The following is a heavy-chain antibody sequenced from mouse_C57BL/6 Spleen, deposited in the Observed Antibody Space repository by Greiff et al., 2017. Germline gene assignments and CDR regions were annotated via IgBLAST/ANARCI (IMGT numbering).Heavy chain of an antibody. CDR2: INPNNGGT. D-gene: IGHD2-4*01. V-gene: IGHV1-26*01. J-gene: IGHJ4*01. CDR3: ARWGTYYDYEGSALDY. CDR1: GYTFTNYS. Sequence: EVQLQQSGPELVKPGASVKISCKASGYTFTNYSMNWVKQSHGKSLEWIGDINPNNGGTSYNQKFKGKATLTVDKSSSTAYMELRSLTSEDSAVYDCARWGTYYDYEGSALDYWGQGTSVTVSS.